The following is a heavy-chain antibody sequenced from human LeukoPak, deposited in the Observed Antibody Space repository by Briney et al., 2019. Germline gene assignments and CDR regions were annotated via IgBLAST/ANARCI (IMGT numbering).Heavy chain of an antibody. CDR2: INHSGST. Sequence: SETLSLTCAVYGRSFSGYYWSWIRQPPGKGLEWIGEINHSGSTNYNPSLKSRVTISVDTSKNQFSLKLSSVTAADTAVYYCARGPPPGYYDSSGYHNWGQGTLVTVSS. J-gene: IGHJ4*02. CDR1: GRSFSGYY. CDR3: ARGPPPGYYDSSGYHN. V-gene: IGHV4-34*01. D-gene: IGHD3-22*01.